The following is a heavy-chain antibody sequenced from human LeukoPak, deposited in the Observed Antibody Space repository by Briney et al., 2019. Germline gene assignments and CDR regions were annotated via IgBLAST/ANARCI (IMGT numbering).Heavy chain of an antibody. D-gene: IGHD3-9*01. Sequence: SETLSLTCTVQGGSLSGAYWTWIRQPPGRGLEWIGEINHTGSTNYNPSFKSRVTMSADTPKSQLSLNLTSVTAADTAVYYCARGPVRLARPFDYWGQGTLVTVSS. CDR1: GGSLSGAY. CDR3: ARGPVRLARPFDY. CDR2: INHTGST. V-gene: IGHV4-34*01. J-gene: IGHJ4*02.